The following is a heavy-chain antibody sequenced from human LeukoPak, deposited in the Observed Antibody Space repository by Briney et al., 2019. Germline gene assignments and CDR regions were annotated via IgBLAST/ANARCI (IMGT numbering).Heavy chain of an antibody. Sequence: SETLSLTCAVYGGSFSGYYWSWIRQPPGKGLEWIGEINHSGSTNYNPSLKSRVTISVDTSKNQFSLKLSSVTAADTAVYYCAREDYYDSSGYYNWFDPWGQGTLVTVSS. CDR3: AREDYYDSSGYYNWFDP. CDR2: INHSGST. D-gene: IGHD3-22*01. CDR1: GGSFSGYY. J-gene: IGHJ5*02. V-gene: IGHV4-34*01.